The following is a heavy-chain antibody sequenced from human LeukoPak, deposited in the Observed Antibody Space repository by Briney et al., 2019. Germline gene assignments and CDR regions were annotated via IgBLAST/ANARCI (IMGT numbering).Heavy chain of an antibody. CDR1: GFTFSSYW. D-gene: IGHD3-22*01. CDR2: IKQDGSEK. CDR3: ARKNYDSSGYFQH. J-gene: IGHJ1*01. V-gene: IGHV3-7*04. Sequence: GGSLRLSCAASGFTFSSYWMNWVRQAPGKGLEWVANIKQDGSEKYYVDSVKGRFTISRDNAMNSLYLQMNSLRAEDTAVYYCARKNYDSSGYFQHWGQGTLVTVSS.